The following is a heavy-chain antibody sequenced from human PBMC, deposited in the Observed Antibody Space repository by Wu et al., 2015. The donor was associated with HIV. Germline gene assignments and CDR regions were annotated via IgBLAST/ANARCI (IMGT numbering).Heavy chain of an antibody. J-gene: IGHJ5*02. Sequence: QVQLVQSGAEVKNPGASVKVSCKTSGYTFTDYYIYWVRQAPGQGFEWMGWINPKSGGTNYAQKFQGRVTMTRDTSISTAYMELSRLRSDDTAMYYCASPFGSGPWGQGTLVTVSS. D-gene: IGHD3-10*01. V-gene: IGHV1-2*02. CDR2: INPKSGGT. CDR1: GYTFTDYY. CDR3: ASPFGSGP.